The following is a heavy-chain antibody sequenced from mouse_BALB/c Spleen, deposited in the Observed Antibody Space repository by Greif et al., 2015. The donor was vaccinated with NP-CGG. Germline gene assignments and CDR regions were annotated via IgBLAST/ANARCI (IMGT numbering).Heavy chain of an antibody. CDR1: GFTFSSYG. Sequence: DVKLVESGGDLVKPGGSLKLSCAASGFTFSSYGMSWVRQTPDKRLEWVATISSGGSYTYYPDSVKGRFTISRDNAKNTLYLQMSSLKSEDTAMYYCARQNDYDAMDYWGQGTSVTVSS. J-gene: IGHJ4*01. CDR2: ISSGGSYT. CDR3: ARQNDYDAMDY. V-gene: IGHV5-6*02.